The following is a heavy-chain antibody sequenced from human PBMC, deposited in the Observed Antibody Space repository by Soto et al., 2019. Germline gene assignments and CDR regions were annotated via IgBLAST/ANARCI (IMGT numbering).Heavy chain of an antibody. CDR2: ISYHGSNK. V-gene: IGHV3-30*18. Sequence: PGGSLRLSCAASGFTFNSYGMSWVRQAPGKGLEWVAVISYHGSNKDYADSVKGRFTISRDNSKNTLYLQMNSLRGEDTAVYYCAKDRQLGSSLYYFDYWGQGTLVTVSS. CDR1: GFTFNSYG. J-gene: IGHJ4*02. CDR3: AKDRQLGSSLYYFDY. D-gene: IGHD5-18*01.